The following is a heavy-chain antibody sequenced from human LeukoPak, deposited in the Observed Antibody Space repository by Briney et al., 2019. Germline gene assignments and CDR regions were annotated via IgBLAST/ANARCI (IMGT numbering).Heavy chain of an antibody. D-gene: IGHD5-24*01. J-gene: IGHJ3*02. CDR2: ISGSGGST. V-gene: IGHV3-23*01. CDR1: GFTFSSYA. CDR3: AKVGWLQGALYAFDI. Sequence: GGSLRLSCAASGFTFSSYAMSWVRQAPGKGLEWVSAISGSGGSTYYADSVKGRFTISRDNSKNTLYLQMNGLRAEDTAVYYCAKVGWLQGALYAFDIWGQGTMVTVSS.